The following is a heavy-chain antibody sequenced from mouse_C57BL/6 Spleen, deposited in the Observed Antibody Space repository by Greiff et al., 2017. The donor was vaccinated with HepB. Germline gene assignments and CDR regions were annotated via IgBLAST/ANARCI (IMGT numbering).Heavy chain of an antibody. CDR3: ARYSGRGYFDV. CDR1: GFIFTDYY. J-gene: IGHJ1*03. D-gene: IGHD1-1*01. Sequence: EVHLVESGGGLVQPGGSLSLSCAASGFIFTDYYMSWVRQPPGKALEWLGFIRNKANGYTTEYSASVKGRFTISRDNSQSILYLQMNALRAEDSATYYCARYSGRGYFDVWGTGTTVTVSS. CDR2: IRNKANGYTT. V-gene: IGHV7-3*01.